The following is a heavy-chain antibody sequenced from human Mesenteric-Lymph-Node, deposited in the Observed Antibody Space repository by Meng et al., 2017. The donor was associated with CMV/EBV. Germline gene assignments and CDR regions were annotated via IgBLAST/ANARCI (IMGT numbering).Heavy chain of an antibody. CDR1: GGSISPYY. J-gene: IGHJ4*02. V-gene: IGHV4-59*01. Sequence: GSLRLSCTVSGGSISPYYWSWIRQSPGKGLEWIGFTYDTGSTNYNPSIRSRVTISVDTSKNQFSLKLYSVTAADTAVYYCARELGLRAGFDYWGQGILVTVSS. CDR3: ARELGLRAGFDY. CDR2: TYDTGST. D-gene: IGHD2-15*01.